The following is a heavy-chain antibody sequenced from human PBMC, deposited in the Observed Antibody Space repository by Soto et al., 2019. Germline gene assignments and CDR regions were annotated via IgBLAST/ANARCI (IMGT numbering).Heavy chain of an antibody. CDR1: GFTFSSYS. V-gene: IGHV3-21*01. CDR2: ISSSSSHI. J-gene: IGHJ4*02. Sequence: EVQLVESGGGLVKPGGSLRLSCVASGFTFSSYSMSWVRQAPGKGLEWVSIISSSSSHIYYADSVKGRFTVSRDNAKSSLYLQMNSLGAEDTAVYYCSRREDTDSYRLPFDYWGQGTLVTVSS. D-gene: IGHD2-21*01. CDR3: SRREDTDSYRLPFDY.